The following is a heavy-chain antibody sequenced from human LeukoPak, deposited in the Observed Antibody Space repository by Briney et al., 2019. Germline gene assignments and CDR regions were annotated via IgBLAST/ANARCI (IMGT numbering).Heavy chain of an antibody. V-gene: IGHV4-34*01. CDR1: GGSFSGYY. Sequence: NPSETLSLTCAVYGGSFSGYYWSWIRQPPGKGLEWIGEINHSGSTNYNPSLKSRVTISVDTSKNQFSPKLSSVTAADTAVYYCARKATYCSSTSCYENYYYMDVWGKGTTVTVSS. D-gene: IGHD2-2*01. J-gene: IGHJ6*03. CDR2: INHSGST. CDR3: ARKATYCSSTSCYENYYYMDV.